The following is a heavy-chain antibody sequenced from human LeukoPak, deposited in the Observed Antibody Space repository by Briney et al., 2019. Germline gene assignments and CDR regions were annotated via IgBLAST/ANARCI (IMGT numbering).Heavy chain of an antibody. D-gene: IGHD5-18*01. J-gene: IGHJ6*03. CDR1: GFIFEHYG. CDR3: ARRTLNSNGWFTVGGHMDV. V-gene: IGHV3-20*04. CDR2: ISSTGVKT. Sequence: GGSLRLSCAMSGFIFEHYGINWVRQAPGKGLEWVCGISSTGVKTAYADFVKGGFTISRDNVKKSVYLEMDSLRTEDTALYYYARRTLNSNGWFTVGGHMDVWGKGTTVTVSS.